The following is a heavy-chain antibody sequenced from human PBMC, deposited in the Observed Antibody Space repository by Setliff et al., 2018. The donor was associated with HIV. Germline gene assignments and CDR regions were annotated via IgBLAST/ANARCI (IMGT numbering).Heavy chain of an antibody. CDR1: GFPFTDYY. CDR3: ARRGPGIEQLWFGYFDL. CDR2: ISSSGSTI. V-gene: IGHV3-11*04. Sequence: PGGSLRLSCAASGFPFTDYYMSWVRQAPGKGLEWVSYISSSGSTINYADSVKGRFTISRDNANNSLFLQMTSLRAEDTAVYYCARRGPGIEQLWFGYFDLWGRGTLVTVSS. D-gene: IGHD3-10*01. J-gene: IGHJ2*01.